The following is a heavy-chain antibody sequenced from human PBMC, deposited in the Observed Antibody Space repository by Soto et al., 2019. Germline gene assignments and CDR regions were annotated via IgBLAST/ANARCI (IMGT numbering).Heavy chain of an antibody. V-gene: IGHV3-23*05. CDR2: ILRAGKKV. CDR1: GFIFSNFA. J-gene: IGHJ1*01. Sequence: PGGSLRLSCSASGFIFSNFAMMWIRQAPGRGLESVAAILRAGKKVYYADSVKGRFTISRDNSQNTLVLQMHSLRVEATAVYYCAKAALGSDAVWLVSDWGQGTLVTVSS. D-gene: IGHD5-12*01. CDR3: AKAALGSDAVWLVSD.